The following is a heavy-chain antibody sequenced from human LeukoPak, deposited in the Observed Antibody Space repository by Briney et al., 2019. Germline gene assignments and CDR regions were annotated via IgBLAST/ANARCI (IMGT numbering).Heavy chain of an antibody. Sequence: PGGSLRLSCAASGFTFNTYFMNWVRQAPGRGLEWVSSICTTSNYIYYADSVKGRFTISRDNAKDSLYLQMNGLRAEDTAVYYCARDESPRYYDNSDYYPDAFDIWGRGTMVTVSS. CDR3: ARDESPRYYDNSDYYPDAFDI. V-gene: IGHV3-21*01. J-gene: IGHJ3*02. CDR2: ICTTSNYI. CDR1: GFTFNTYF. D-gene: IGHD3-22*01.